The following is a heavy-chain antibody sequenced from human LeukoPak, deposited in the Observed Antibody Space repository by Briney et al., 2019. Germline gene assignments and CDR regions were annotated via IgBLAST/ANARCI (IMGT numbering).Heavy chain of an antibody. CDR2: IKQDGSEK. J-gene: IGHJ6*03. Sequence: GGSLRLSCAASGFTFSSYWMSWVRQAPGKGLEGVANIKQDGSEKYYVDSVKGRFTISRDNAKNSLYLQMNSLRAEDTAVYYCARVPDFWSGYPTYYYYYYMDVWGKGTTVTVSS. D-gene: IGHD3-3*01. V-gene: IGHV3-7*01. CDR1: GFTFSSYW. CDR3: ARVPDFWSGYPTYYYYYYMDV.